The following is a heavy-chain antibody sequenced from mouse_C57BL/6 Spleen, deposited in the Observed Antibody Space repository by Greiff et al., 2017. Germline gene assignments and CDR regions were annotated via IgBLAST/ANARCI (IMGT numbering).Heavy chain of an antibody. Sequence: QVQLQQPGAELVRPGTSVKLSCKASGYTFTSYWMHWVKQRPGQGLEWIGVIDPSDSYTNYNQKFKGKATLTVDTSSSTAYMQLSSLTSEDSAVYYCARPYYYGSSYHWYFDVWGTGTTVTVAS. D-gene: IGHD1-1*01. CDR1: GYTFTSYW. V-gene: IGHV1-59*01. CDR3: ARPYYYGSSYHWYFDV. CDR2: IDPSDSYT. J-gene: IGHJ1*03.